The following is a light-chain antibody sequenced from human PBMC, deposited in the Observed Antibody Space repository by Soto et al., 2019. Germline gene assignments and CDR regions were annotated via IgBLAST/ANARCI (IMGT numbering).Light chain of an antibody. CDR1: QSVSVF. V-gene: IGKV3-11*01. Sequence: EIVLTQSPATLSLSPGERATLSCRASQSVSVFLAWYQQKPGQAPRLLIYDASNRAPGIPARFSGSGSGTDFTLTISSLEPEDCAVYYCQQRSIWPPLTFGGGTKVEIK. J-gene: IGKJ4*01. CDR3: QQRSIWPPLT. CDR2: DAS.